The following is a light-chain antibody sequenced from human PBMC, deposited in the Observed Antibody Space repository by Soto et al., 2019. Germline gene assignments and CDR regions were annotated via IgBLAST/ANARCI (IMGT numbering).Light chain of an antibody. CDR3: QQYGTSPT. J-gene: IGKJ5*01. CDR1: QSLITRY. V-gene: IGKV3-20*01. CDR2: GAS. Sequence: EIVLTQSPGTLSLFPGERATLSCRASQSLITRYLAWYQQKPVQAPRLLIYGASSRATGIPDRFSGRGSWTDFTLTISILEAEDVAVYSCQQYGTSPTFGQGTRRE.